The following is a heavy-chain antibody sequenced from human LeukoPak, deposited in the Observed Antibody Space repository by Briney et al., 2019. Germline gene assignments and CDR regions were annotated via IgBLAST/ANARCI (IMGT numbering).Heavy chain of an antibody. CDR3: AKEFNRGLPDY. J-gene: IGHJ4*02. Sequence: SGGSLRLSCAASGFTVSSNYMSWVRQAPGKGLEWVSVIYSGGSTYYADSVKGRFTISRDNSKNTLYLQMNSLRAEDTAVYYCAKEFNRGLPDYWGQGTLVTVPS. CDR1: GFTVSSNY. D-gene: IGHD2-21*01. CDR2: IYSGGST. V-gene: IGHV3-53*05.